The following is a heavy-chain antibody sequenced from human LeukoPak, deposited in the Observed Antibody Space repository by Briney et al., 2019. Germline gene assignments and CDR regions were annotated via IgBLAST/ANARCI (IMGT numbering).Heavy chain of an antibody. CDR1: GGSLSSYY. D-gene: IGHD3/OR15-3a*01. CDR3: ARGIRPDWVSLIDL. Sequence: PSETLSLTCTVSGGSLSSYYWSWIRQPPGKGLEWIGYIYYSGSTNYNPSLKSRVTISVDTSKNQFSLKLSSVTAADTAVYYCARGIRPDWVSLIDLWGQGTLVTVSS. J-gene: IGHJ5*02. CDR2: IYYSGST. V-gene: IGHV4-59*01.